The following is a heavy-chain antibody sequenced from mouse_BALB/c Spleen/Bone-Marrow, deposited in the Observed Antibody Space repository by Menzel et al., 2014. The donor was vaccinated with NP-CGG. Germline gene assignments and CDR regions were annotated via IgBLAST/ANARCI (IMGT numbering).Heavy chain of an antibody. D-gene: IGHD1-2*01. Sequence: EVQVVESGGGLVKPGGSLKLSCAASGFTLSGYIMSWVRQTPEERLEWVATISSGGSYTYYLDSVKGRFTISRDNAENTLYLQMSSLKSEDTAMYYCTKLLRLRKYFDVWGAGTTVTVSS. J-gene: IGHJ1*01. V-gene: IGHV5-6-4*01. CDR2: ISSGGSYT. CDR3: TKLLRLRKYFDV. CDR1: GFTLSGYI.